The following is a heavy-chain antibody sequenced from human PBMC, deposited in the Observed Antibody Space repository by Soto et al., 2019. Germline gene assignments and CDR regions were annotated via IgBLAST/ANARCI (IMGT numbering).Heavy chain of an antibody. CDR3: ARDWDGYNSFSYGMDV. CDR2: IIPIFGTA. Sequence: SVKVSCKASGGTFSSYAISWVRQAPGQGLEWMGGIIPIFGTANYAQKFQGRVTITADESTSTAYMELSSLRSEGTAVYYCARDWDGYNSFSYGMDVWGQGTTVTVSS. V-gene: IGHV1-69*13. CDR1: GGTFSSYA. D-gene: IGHD5-12*01. J-gene: IGHJ6*02.